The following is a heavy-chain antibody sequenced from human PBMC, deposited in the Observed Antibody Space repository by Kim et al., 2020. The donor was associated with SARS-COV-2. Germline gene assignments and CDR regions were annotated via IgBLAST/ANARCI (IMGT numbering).Heavy chain of an antibody. D-gene: IGHD4-17*01. J-gene: IGHJ4*02. CDR1: GDSISRGGYY. CDR2: IYYTGST. Sequence: TLSLTCSVSGDSISRGGYYWGWIRQHPGKGLEWIGYIYYTGSTYYNPSLESRLSISIDTSNNQVSLRLTSVTAADTALYFCTRGAVTTVQSWGQGTLVTVSS. V-gene: IGHV4-31*03. CDR3: TRGAVTTVQS.